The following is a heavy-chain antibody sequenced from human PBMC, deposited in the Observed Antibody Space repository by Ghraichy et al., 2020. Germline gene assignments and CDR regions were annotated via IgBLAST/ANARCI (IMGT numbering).Heavy chain of an antibody. J-gene: IGHJ4*02. V-gene: IGHV3-30*18. CDR3: AKGGNCSTTSCLGFDA. CDR1: GFSFNTFA. Sequence: GESLRLSCAASGFSFNTFAMDWVRQAPGKGLEWVALIASDGNGEFYADSVKGRFTVSRDNSKNTLFLQINSLTPEDTAVYYCAKGGNCSTTSCLGFDAWGQGTPVTVSS. D-gene: IGHD2-2*01. CDR2: IASDGNGE.